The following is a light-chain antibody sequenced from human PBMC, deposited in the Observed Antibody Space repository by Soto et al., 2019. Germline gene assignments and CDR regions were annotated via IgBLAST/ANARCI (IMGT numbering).Light chain of an antibody. Sequence: EIVMTQSPATLSVSPGERATVSCRASQSVSSNLAWYQQKPGQAPRLLIYGASTRATGLPARFSGSGSGTDFTLTIASLQSEDFAFYYFHHYNNFPRTFDQGTTLHIK. V-gene: IGKV3-15*01. CDR2: GAS. CDR1: QSVSSN. CDR3: HHYNNFPRT. J-gene: IGKJ2*01.